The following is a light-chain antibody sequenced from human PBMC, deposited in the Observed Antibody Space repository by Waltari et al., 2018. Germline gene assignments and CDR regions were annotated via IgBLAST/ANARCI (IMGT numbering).Light chain of an antibody. CDR3: QTWDSATAV. CDR2: QDN. Sequence: SYEVTQPPSVSVSPGQTAIITCSGDKLGDKYACWYQQRPGQSPVLLIYQDNKRPSGVPARFSGSNSGNTATLTISGTQAMDEADYYCQTWDSATAVFGGGTKLAVL. J-gene: IGLJ3*02. V-gene: IGLV3-1*01. CDR1: KLGDKY.